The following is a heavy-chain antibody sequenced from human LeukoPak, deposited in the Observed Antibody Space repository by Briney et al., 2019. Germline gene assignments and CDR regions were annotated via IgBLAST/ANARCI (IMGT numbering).Heavy chain of an antibody. CDR2: IRSKANSYAT. J-gene: IGHJ4*02. D-gene: IGHD3-10*01. CDR3: IGSPSGTQGY. CDR1: GFTFSGSA. V-gene: IGHV3-73*01. Sequence: GGSLKLSCAASGFTFSGSAMHWVRQASGKGLEWVGRIRSKANSYATAYAASVKGRFTISRDDSKNTAYLQMNSLKTEDTAAYYCIGSPSGTQGYWGQGTLVTVSS.